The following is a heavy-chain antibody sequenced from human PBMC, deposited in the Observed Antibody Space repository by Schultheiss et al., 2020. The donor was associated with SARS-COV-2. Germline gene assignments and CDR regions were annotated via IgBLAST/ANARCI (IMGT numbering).Heavy chain of an antibody. CDR1: GFTFSSYG. D-gene: IGHD3-22*01. J-gene: IGHJ4*02. V-gene: IGHV3-33*01. CDR3: ARESPVGNYGSPDY. Sequence: GESLKISCAASGFTFSSYGMHWVRQAPGKGLEWVAVIWYDGSNKYYADSVKGRFTISRDNSKNTLYLQMNSLRAEDTAVYYCARESPVGNYGSPDYWGQGTLVTVSS. CDR2: IWYDGSNK.